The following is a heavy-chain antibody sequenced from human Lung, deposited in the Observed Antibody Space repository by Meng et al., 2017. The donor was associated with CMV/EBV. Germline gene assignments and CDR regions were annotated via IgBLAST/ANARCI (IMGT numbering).Heavy chain of an antibody. D-gene: IGHD1-26*01. CDR3: AKFRGGIYYVYYFDY. CDR1: GFTFSNIA. J-gene: IGHJ4*02. Sequence: ETLSLXCAASGFTFSNIAMAWIRQAPGKGLEWVSGISNTGGNTYYADSVKGRFTISRDNSKNTLYLQMNSLRAEDTAVYYCAKFRGGIYYVYYFDYWGQGTLVTVSS. V-gene: IGHV3-23*01. CDR2: ISNTGGNT.